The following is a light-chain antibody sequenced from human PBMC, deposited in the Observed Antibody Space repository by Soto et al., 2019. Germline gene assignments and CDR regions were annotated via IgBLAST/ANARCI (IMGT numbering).Light chain of an antibody. J-gene: IGKJ5*01. Sequence: DIQMTQSPSSLSGSVGDRVTITCRASENISRHLNWYQQKPGKAPKLLIYAASSLQNGVPSRFRGGGSGTDFTLTISNLQPEDFATYYCQQTSTTLSITFGQGTRLE. CDR1: ENISRH. CDR2: AAS. CDR3: QQTSTTLSIT. V-gene: IGKV1-39*01.